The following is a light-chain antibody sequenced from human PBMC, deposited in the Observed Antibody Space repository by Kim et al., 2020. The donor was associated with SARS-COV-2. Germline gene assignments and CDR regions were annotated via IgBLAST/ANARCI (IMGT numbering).Light chain of an antibody. CDR3: QQSYSTPWT. V-gene: IGKV1-39*01. Sequence: QSPSSLSASVGDRVTITCRASQSISSYLNWYQQKPGKAPKLLIYGASTRFSGSGSGTDFTLTISSLQPEDFATYYCQQSYSTPWTFGQGTKVEIK. J-gene: IGKJ1*01. CDR1: QSISSY. CDR2: GAS.